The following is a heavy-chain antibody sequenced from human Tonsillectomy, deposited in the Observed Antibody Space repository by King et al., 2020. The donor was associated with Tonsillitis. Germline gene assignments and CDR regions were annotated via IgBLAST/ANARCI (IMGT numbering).Heavy chain of an antibody. V-gene: IGHV3-73*02. CDR3: TRLAPYCSNGVCYNYYYYGMDV. J-gene: IGHJ6*02. CDR1: GFTFSGSA. CDR2: IRSKANNYAT. D-gene: IGHD2-8*01. Sequence: VQLVESGGGLVQPGGSLKLSCAASGFTFSGSAMHWVRQASGKGLEWFGRIRSKANNYATAYAAWVKGRFTISSCDSKNMEYLQMNSLKTEATAVYYCTRLAPYCSNGVCYNYYYYGMDVWGQGTTVTVSS.